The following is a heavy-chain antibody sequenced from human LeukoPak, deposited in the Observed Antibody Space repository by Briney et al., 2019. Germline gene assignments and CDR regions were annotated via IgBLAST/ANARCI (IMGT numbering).Heavy chain of an antibody. V-gene: IGHV1-2*04. CDR3: ARGLINGHDFDY. J-gene: IGHJ4*02. D-gene: IGHD5-12*01. Sequence: GASVKVSCKASGYTFISYGISWVRQAPGQGLEWMGWINPNSGATNYAQNFQGWVTMTRDTSVNTGYMELRRLTSDDTAVYYCARGLINGHDFDYWGQGTLVTVSS. CDR1: GYTFISYG. CDR2: INPNSGAT.